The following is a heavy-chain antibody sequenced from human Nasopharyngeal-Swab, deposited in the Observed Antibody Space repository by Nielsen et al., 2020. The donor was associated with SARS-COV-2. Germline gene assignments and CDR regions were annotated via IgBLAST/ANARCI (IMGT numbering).Heavy chain of an antibody. CDR1: GGSISSSSYY. CDR2: TYYSGST. Sequence: SETLSLTCTVSGGSISSSSYYWGWIRQPPGKGLEWIGSTYYSGSTYYNPSLKSRVTISVDTSKNQFSLKLSSVTAADTAVYYCARQRGDLRLGFYYYYGMDVWGQGTTVTVSS. V-gene: IGHV4-39*01. CDR3: ARQRGDLRLGFYYYYGMDV. D-gene: IGHD2-21*01. J-gene: IGHJ6*02.